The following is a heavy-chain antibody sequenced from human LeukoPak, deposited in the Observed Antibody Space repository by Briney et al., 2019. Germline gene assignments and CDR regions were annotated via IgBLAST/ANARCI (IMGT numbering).Heavy chain of an antibody. CDR2: IRNDGSIK. J-gene: IGHJ4*02. CDR1: GFTFSNYG. Sequence: GGSLRLSCAASGFTFSNYGMHWVRQAPGKGLEWVAFIRNDGSIKYYADSVKGRFTISRDNSKNTLYLQMNSLRAEDTAVYYCAKDQPAAYFDYWGQGSLVTVSS. D-gene: IGHD2-2*01. V-gene: IGHV3-30*02. CDR3: AKDQPAAYFDY.